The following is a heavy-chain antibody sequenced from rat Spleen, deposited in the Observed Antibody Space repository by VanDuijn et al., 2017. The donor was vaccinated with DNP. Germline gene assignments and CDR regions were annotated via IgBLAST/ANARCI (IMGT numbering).Heavy chain of an antibody. CDR3: ATSPGPNWFAY. J-gene: IGHJ2*01. CDR2: IIYDGTRT. Sequence: EVQLVESGGGLVRPGRSLKLSCAASGFTFSDYNMAWVRQAPKRGLEWVAAIIYDGTRTYYRDSVKGRFTISRDNTKSTLYLQMDSLRSEDTATYYCATSPGPNWFAYWGQGVMVTVSS. V-gene: IGHV5S10*01. D-gene: IGHD3-8*01. CDR1: GFTFSDYN.